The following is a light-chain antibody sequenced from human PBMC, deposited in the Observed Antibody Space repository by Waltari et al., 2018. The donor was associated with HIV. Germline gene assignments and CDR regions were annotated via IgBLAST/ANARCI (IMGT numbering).Light chain of an antibody. J-gene: IGKJ2*01. V-gene: IGKV1-5*03. CDR2: QAF. CDR3: QQYETYYT. CDR1: QNIGTS. Sequence: DIRLTQTPSTLSAAVRDTVTLTCRASQNIGTSLAWYQQSPGKAPTLLIYQAFTLQNGVSSRFSGSGSGTEFALTITSLQRDDFASYFCQQYETYYTFGQGSRLE.